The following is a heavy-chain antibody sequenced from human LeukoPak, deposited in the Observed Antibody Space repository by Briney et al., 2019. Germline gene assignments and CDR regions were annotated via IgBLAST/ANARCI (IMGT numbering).Heavy chain of an antibody. J-gene: IGHJ4*02. CDR3: ARYYSQWSFDY. D-gene: IGHD3-16*01. CDR2: ISSSSSTI. V-gene: IGHV3-48*01. Sequence: PGGSLRLSCAASGFTFSTYSMNWVRQAPGKGLEWVSDISSSSSTIYYADSVKGRFTISRDNAKNSLYPQMNSLRAEDTAVYYCARYYSQWSFDYWGQGTLVTVSS. CDR1: GFTFSTYS.